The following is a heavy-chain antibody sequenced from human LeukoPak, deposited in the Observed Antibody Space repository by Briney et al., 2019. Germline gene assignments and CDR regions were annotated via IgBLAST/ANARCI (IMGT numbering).Heavy chain of an antibody. CDR2: INPNSGGT. V-gene: IGHV1-2*02. CDR1: GYTFTSYY. J-gene: IGHJ4*02. CDR3: ARLTPYDFWSGYYVPNFDY. Sequence: ASVKVSCKASGYTFTSYYMHWVRQAPGQGLEWMGWINPNSGGTNYAQKFQGRVTMTRDTSISTAYMELSRLRSDDTAVYYCARLTPYDFWSGYYVPNFDYWGQGTLVTVSS. D-gene: IGHD3-3*01.